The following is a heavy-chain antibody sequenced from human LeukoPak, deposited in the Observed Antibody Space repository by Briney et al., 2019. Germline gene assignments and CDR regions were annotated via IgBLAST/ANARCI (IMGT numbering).Heavy chain of an antibody. CDR2: ISSSSSYI. V-gene: IGHV3-21*01. Sequence: GGSLRLSCAASGFTFSSYSMNWVRQAPGKGLEWVSSISSSSSYIYYADSVKGRFTISRDNAKNSLYLQMNSLRAEDTAVYYCARGCSGGSCSSYYYNGMDVGGQGTTVTVSS. D-gene: IGHD2-15*01. CDR3: ARGCSGGSCSSYYYNGMDV. CDR1: GFTFSSYS. J-gene: IGHJ6*02.